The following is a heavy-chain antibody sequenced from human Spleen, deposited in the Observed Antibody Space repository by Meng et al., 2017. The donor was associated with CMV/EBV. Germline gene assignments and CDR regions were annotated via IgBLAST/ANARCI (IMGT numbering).Heavy chain of an antibody. Sequence: GGSLRLSCAASGFTFSSYSMNWVRQAPGRGLEWVSYISSSSSTIYYADSVKGRFTISRDNAKNSLYLQMNSLRAEDTAVYYCARDSHYDSSGYYSPSDAFDIWGQGTMVTVSS. CDR2: ISSSSSTI. CDR3: ARDSHYDSSGYYSPSDAFDI. D-gene: IGHD3-22*01. J-gene: IGHJ3*02. CDR1: GFTFSSYS. V-gene: IGHV3-48*04.